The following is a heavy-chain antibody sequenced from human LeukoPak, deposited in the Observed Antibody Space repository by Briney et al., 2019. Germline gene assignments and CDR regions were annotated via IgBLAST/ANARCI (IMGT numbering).Heavy chain of an antibody. D-gene: IGHD1-26*01. CDR3: VRGSVTYSGGYFQH. CDR1: GFTFSSFV. CDR2: ITYDGSNK. Sequence: GGSLRLSCAASGFTFSSFVMHWVRQAPGKGLEWVALITYDGSNKYYADSVRGRFTITRDNSKSTLDLQMNALRAEDTAVYYCVRGSVTYSGGYFQHWGQGNPITVSS. V-gene: IGHV3-30-3*01. J-gene: IGHJ1*01.